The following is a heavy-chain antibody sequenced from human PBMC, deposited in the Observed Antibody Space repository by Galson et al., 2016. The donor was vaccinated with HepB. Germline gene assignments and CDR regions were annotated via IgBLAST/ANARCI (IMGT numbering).Heavy chain of an antibody. CDR1: GYSFSSYG. V-gene: IGHV1-18*01. J-gene: IGHJ4*02. Sequence: SVKVSCKASGYSFSSYGISWVRQAPGQGLEWMAWINTGTPGDTLYAQSLQGRLTLTTDPSTTTAYMNLRSLGSGDTAVYFCARDFCTGVSCNHALGHWGQGTLVTVSS. CDR3: ARDFCTGVSCNHALGH. CDR2: INTGTPGDT. D-gene: IGHD2-8*02.